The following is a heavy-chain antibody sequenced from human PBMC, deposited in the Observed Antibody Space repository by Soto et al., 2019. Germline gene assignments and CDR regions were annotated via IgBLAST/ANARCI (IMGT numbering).Heavy chain of an antibody. V-gene: IGHV4-34*01. CDR3: ARLFNGVSYYYYYGMDV. CDR2: INHSGST. J-gene: IGHJ6*02. CDR1: GGSFSGYY. Sequence: QVQLQQWGAGLLKPSETLSLTCAVYGGSFSGYYWSWIRQPPGKGLEWLGEINHSGSTNYNPSLKSRVTISVDTSKNQFSLKLSSVTAADTAVYYCARLFNGVSYYYYYGMDVWGQGTTVTVSS. D-gene: IGHD2-8*01.